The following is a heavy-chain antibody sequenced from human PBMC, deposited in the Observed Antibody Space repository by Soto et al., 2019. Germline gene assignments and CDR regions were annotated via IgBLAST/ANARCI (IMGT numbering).Heavy chain of an antibody. CDR3: ARDFKRYSSPPGPLEY. D-gene: IGHD6-13*01. J-gene: IGHJ4*02. Sequence: SQTLSLTCDISGDSVSSNSAAWNWIRQSPSRGLEWLGRTSYRSKWYNDYAVSVKSRITINPDTSKNQFSLQLNSVTVADAAVYYCARDFKRYSSPPGPLEYWGLGTLVTVSS. V-gene: IGHV6-1*01. CDR1: GDSVSSNSAA. CDR2: TSYRSKWYN.